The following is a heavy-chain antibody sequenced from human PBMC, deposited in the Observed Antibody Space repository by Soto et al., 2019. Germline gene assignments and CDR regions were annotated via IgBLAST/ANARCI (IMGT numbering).Heavy chain of an antibody. CDR1: GFAISRGYY. CDR2: IYPSVSS. J-gene: IGHJ4*02. D-gene: IGHD2-21*02. CDR3: AREKVGTTFFDT. V-gene: IGHV4-38-2*02. Sequence: SETLSLTCSVSGFAISRGYYWSWVRQPPGKGLEWIGSIYPSVSSYHNPSLATRLGLSIDASKNQFTLNLTSVTAADTALYFCAREKVGTTFFDTWGQGVQVTVS.